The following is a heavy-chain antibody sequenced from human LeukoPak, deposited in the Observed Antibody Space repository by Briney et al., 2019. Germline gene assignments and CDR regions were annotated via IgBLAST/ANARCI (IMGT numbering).Heavy chain of an antibody. CDR1: GFTFSSYA. J-gene: IGHJ4*02. D-gene: IGHD3-10*01. CDR2: ISGSGGST. CDR3: AKEKGTMVRGVIQGRYFDY. V-gene: IGHV3-23*01. Sequence: PGGSLRLSCAASGFTFSSYAMSWVRQAPGKGLEWVSAISGSGGSTYYADFVKGRFTIFRDNSENTLYLQMNSLRAEDTAVYYCAKEKGTMVRGVIQGRYFDYWGQGTLVTVSS.